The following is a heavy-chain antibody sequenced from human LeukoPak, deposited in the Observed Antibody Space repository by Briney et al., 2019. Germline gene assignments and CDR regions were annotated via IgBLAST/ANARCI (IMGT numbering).Heavy chain of an antibody. CDR1: GFTVNSNY. CDR3: ARRYFDY. Sequence: GGSLRLSCAASGFTVNSNYMSWVRQAPGKGLEWVSLIYSGGSTYYADSVKGRFTISRDNAKNSLYLQMNSLRAEDTAVYYCARRYFDYWGQGTLVTVSS. CDR2: IYSGGST. V-gene: IGHV3-53*01. J-gene: IGHJ4*02.